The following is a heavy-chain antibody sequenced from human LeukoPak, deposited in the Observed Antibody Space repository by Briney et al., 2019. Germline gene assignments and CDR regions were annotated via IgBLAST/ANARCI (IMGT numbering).Heavy chain of an antibody. Sequence: GGSLRLSCAASGFTFSNAWMSWVRQAQGKGLDWFGVIKGKPDGGTTDYAAPVKGRFTISRDDSKNTLYLQMNSLKTEDTAVYYCTSEYYYGSGSYYNVDYWGQGTLVTVSS. V-gene: IGHV3-15*01. CDR3: TSEYYYGSGSYYNVDY. CDR1: GFTFSNAW. CDR2: IKGKPDGGTT. D-gene: IGHD3-10*01. J-gene: IGHJ4*02.